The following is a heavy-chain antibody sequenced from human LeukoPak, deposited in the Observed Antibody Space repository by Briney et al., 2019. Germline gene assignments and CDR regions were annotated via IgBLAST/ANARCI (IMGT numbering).Heavy chain of an antibody. Sequence: SETLSLTCTVSGGSISSYYWSWIRQPPGKGLEWIGYIYYSGGTNYNPSLKSRVTISVDTSKKQFSLRLSSVTAADTAVYYCARHLGYSYPGWGQGTLVTVSS. CDR3: ARHLGYSYPG. V-gene: IGHV4-59*08. CDR1: GGSISSYY. J-gene: IGHJ4*02. D-gene: IGHD5-18*01. CDR2: IYYSGGT.